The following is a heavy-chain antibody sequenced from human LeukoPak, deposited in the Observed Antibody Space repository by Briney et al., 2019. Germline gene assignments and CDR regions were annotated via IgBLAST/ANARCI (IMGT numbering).Heavy chain of an antibody. Sequence: PSETLSLTCAVYGGSFSGYYWSWIRLPPGKGLEWIGEINHSGSTNYNPSLKSRVTISVDTSKNQFSLKLSSVTAADTAVYYCAGQLWYWYFDLWGRGTLVTVSS. V-gene: IGHV4-34*01. CDR1: GGSFSGYY. D-gene: IGHD5-18*01. CDR2: INHSGST. J-gene: IGHJ2*01. CDR3: AGQLWYWYFDL.